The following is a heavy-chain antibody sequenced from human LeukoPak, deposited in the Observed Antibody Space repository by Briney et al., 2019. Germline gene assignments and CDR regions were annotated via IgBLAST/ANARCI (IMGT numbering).Heavy chain of an antibody. Sequence: GGSLRLSCAASGFTFSSYSMNWVRQAPGKGLEWVSSISSSSSYIYYADSVKGRFTISRDNAKNSLYLQMNSLRAEDTAVYYCARDRLRIVGATGYWGQGTLVTVSS. CDR3: ARDRLRIVGATGY. V-gene: IGHV3-21*01. CDR1: GFTFSSYS. D-gene: IGHD1-26*01. CDR2: ISSSSSYI. J-gene: IGHJ4*02.